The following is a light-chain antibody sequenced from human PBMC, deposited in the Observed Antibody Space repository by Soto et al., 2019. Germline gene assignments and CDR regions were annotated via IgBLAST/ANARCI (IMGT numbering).Light chain of an antibody. Sequence: DIQMTQSPSSVSASVGDRVTITCRASQGISKWLAWYQQKPGKAPQLLIYDASSLESGVPSRFSGSGSGTEFTLTISSLQPDDFATYSCQQYTPNSRTFGQGTKVDIK. J-gene: IGKJ1*01. V-gene: IGKV1-5*01. CDR1: QGISKW. CDR3: QQYTPNSRT. CDR2: DAS.